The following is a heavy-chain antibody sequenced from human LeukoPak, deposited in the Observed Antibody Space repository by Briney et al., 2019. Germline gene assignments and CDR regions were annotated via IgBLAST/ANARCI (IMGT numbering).Heavy chain of an antibody. J-gene: IGHJ4*02. D-gene: IGHD3-22*01. CDR3: ARDRTDSSGYRQFDY. Sequence: AGGSLRLSCAASGFTFRTYSMNWVRQAPGKGLEWVSSISSSSSYIYYADSVKGRFTISRDNAKNSLYLQMNSLRAEDTAVYYCARDRTDSSGYRQFDYWGQGTLVTVSS. V-gene: IGHV3-21*01. CDR2: ISSSSSYI. CDR1: GFTFRTYS.